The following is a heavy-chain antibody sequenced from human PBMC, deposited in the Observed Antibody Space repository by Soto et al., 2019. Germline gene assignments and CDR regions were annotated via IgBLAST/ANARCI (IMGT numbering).Heavy chain of an antibody. CDR1: GFTFSNCC. V-gene: IGHV3-48*02. CDR2: ISDSGATK. Sequence: XESLRLSSAASGFTFSNCCMNWVRQTPGKGLEWVSYISDSGATKHYADSVKGRFTISRDNGKDSLYLQMNSLRDEDTAVYFCARCSRNSCYSYGVDVWGQGATVTVSS. CDR3: ARCSRNSCYSYGVDV. J-gene: IGHJ6*02. D-gene: IGHD2-15*01.